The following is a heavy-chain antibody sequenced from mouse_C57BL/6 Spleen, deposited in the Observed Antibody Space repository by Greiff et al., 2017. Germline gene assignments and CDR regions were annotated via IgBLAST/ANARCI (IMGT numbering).Heavy chain of an antibody. CDR3: ARGRSGFDD. CDR1: GYTFTSYG. CDR2: IHPNSGST. D-gene: IGHD3-2*02. Sequence: VQLQQPGAELVKPGASVKLSCKASGYTFTSYGMRWVKQRPGQGLEWIGMIHPNSGSTNYNEKFKSKATLTVDKSSSTAYMQLSSLASEDSAVYNCARGRSGFDDWGKGTTLTVSS. V-gene: IGHV1-64*01. J-gene: IGHJ2*01.